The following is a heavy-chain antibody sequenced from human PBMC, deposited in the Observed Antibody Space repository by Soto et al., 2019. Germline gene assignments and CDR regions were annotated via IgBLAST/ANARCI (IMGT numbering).Heavy chain of an antibody. CDR3: ARRDGYSSGWYRGNFDY. CDR1: GFTFRSYG. Sequence: QVQLVESGGGVVQAGKSLRLSCAASGFTFRSYGMHWVRQAPGKGLEWVAVISYDTSYEYYADSVRGRFTISRDNSRNTLYLQMNSLRPDDTAVYYCARRDGYSSGWYRGNFDYWGQGTLVTVSS. J-gene: IGHJ4*02. CDR2: ISYDTSYE. D-gene: IGHD6-19*01. V-gene: IGHV3-30*03.